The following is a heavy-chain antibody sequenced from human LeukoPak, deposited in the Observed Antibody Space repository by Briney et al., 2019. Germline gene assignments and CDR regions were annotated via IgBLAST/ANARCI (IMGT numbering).Heavy chain of an antibody. CDR1: GFTFSPYT. Sequence: PGGSLRLSCAASGFTFSPYTMHWFRQPPRKGLEWLSYINTGSTTIYYAYSVKGRFTISRDNAKNSLYLQLDSLRAEDTAVYYCARDSSVCAFDVWGQGTVVTVSS. D-gene: IGHD6-6*01. J-gene: IGHJ3*01. CDR2: INTGSTTI. CDR3: ARDSSVCAFDV. V-gene: IGHV3-48*01.